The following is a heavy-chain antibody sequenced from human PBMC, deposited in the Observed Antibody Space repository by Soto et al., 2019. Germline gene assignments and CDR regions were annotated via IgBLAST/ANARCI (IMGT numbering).Heavy chain of an antibody. CDR3: ARDHGRSRSVSIDP. CDR1: GFTFSRYS. D-gene: IGHD3-10*01. V-gene: IGHV3-21*01. J-gene: IGHJ5*02. Sequence: GGSLRLSCAASGFTFSRYSMNWVRQAPGKGLEWVSSISSSSSYIYYADSVKGRFTISRDNAKNSLYLQMNSLRAEDTAVYYCARDHGRSRSVSIDPWGQGTLGTVSS. CDR2: ISSSSSYI.